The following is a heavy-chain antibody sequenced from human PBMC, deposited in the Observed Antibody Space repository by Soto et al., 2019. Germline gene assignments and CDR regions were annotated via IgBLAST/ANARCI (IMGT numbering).Heavy chain of an antibody. V-gene: IGHV1-8*02. J-gene: IGHJ4*02. D-gene: IGHD4-17*01. CDR3: VRVYGELDY. CDR2: MNPKSGNT. CDR1: GYTFTNYD. Sequence: QVQLVQSGAEVKKPGASVKVSCKASGYTFTNYDINWVRQATGQGLEWMGWMNPKSGNTGYAQQFQGRVIMTRSTSISTANMELSSRRSEDTAVYYCVRVYGELDYWGPGTLVTVSS.